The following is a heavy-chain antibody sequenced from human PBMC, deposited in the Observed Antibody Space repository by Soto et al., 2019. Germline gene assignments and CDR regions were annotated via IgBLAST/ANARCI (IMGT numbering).Heavy chain of an antibody. D-gene: IGHD2-21*02. CDR2: INTNSGGT. J-gene: IGHJ6*02. Sequence: AGVKLSFEASVYTFTGYYMHWVRQAPGHGLEWMGWINTNSGGTNYAHKSQRRGTMPRDTSISTAYMERSRLRSDDTAVHYCARATPALFVVVTDLYGMDVWGQGTTVTVCS. V-gene: IGHV1-2*02. CDR1: VYTFTGYY. CDR3: ARATPALFVVVTDLYGMDV.